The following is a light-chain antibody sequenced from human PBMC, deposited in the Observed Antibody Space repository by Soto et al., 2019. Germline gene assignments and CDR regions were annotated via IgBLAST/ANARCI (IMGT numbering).Light chain of an antibody. CDR1: TSDVVEYNY. V-gene: IGLV2-14*01. J-gene: IGLJ1*01. CDR3: SSYTSTSTPYV. CDR2: EVS. Sequence: QSALTQPASVSASPGQSITISCTAATSDVVEYNYVSWYQQYPGRAPTLLLYEVSHRPSGVSHRFSGSKSGNTASLTISGVQAEDEAHYFCSSYTSTSTPYVFGTGTKVTVL.